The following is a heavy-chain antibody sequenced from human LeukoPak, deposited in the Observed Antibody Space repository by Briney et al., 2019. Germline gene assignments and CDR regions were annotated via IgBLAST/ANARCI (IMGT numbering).Heavy chain of an antibody. D-gene: IGHD3-22*01. V-gene: IGHV1-46*01. J-gene: IGHJ4*02. CDR2: INPSGGST. CDR1: GYTFTSYY. Sequence: EASVKVSCKASGYTFTSYYMHWVRQAPGQGLEWMGIINPSGGSTSYAQKFQGRVTMTRDTSTSTVYMELSSLRSEDTAVYYCARDRYRDYYDSSGYYCFDYWGQGTLVTVSS. CDR3: ARDRYRDYYDSSGYYCFDY.